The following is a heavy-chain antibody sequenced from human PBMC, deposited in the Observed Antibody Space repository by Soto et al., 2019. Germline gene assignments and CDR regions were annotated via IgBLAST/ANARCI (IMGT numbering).Heavy chain of an antibody. J-gene: IGHJ4*02. CDR2: IGKAGDT. D-gene: IGHD6-19*01. Sequence: EVQLVESGGGLVQPGGSLRLSCTTSGFTFSSYDMHWVRQAAGKGLEWVSFIGKAGDTYYSGSVKGRFTISRDNGKNSLYLQMISLAAEDTAVYYCARDDSGWGLEYWDQGTLVAVSS. V-gene: IGHV3-13*01. CDR1: GFTFSSYD. CDR3: ARDDSGWGLEY.